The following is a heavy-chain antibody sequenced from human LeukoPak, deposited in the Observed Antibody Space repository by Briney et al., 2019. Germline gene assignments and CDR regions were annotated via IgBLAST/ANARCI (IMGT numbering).Heavy chain of an antibody. CDR1: GGSVNSGDSF. V-gene: IGHV4-61*08. Sequence: SETLSLTCTVSGGSVNSGDSFWSWIRQPPGKGLEWIGNIYYSGSTNYNPSLQSRVTVSIDTTKNQFSLKVRSVTPADTAVYYCARKLGIAVGDYYYYGLDVWGQGTTVTVSS. CDR3: ARKLGIAVGDYYYYGLDV. J-gene: IGHJ6*02. D-gene: IGHD6-19*01. CDR2: IYYSGST.